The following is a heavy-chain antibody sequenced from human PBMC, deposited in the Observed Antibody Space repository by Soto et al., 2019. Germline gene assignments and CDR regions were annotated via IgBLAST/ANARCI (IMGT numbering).Heavy chain of an antibody. V-gene: IGHV4-34*01. CDR1: GGSFSGYY. Sequence: QVQLQQWGAGLLKPSETLSLTCAVYGGSFSGYYWSWIRQPPGKGLEWIGEINHSGSTNYNPSLKSRVTISVDTSKNQFSLKLSSVTAADTAVYYCARGREHCSSTSCYAPGNIHYYYYGMDVWGQGTTVTVSS. D-gene: IGHD2-2*01. CDR2: INHSGST. J-gene: IGHJ6*02. CDR3: ARGREHCSSTSCYAPGNIHYYYYGMDV.